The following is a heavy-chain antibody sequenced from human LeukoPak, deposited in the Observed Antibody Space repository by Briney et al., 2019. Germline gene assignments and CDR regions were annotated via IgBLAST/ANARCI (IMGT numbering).Heavy chain of an antibody. CDR1: GYTFATYG. D-gene: IGHD6-13*01. V-gene: IGHV1-18*01. CDR3: AKVAGDRLDS. Sequence: GASVKLSCKASGYTFATYGFCWVRQAPGHGLEWMGWISANNGKTNFAQKFQGRVTMTTDTSTTTAYMELTSLRPDDTAVYYCAKVAGDRLDSWGKGTLVTVSS. CDR2: ISANNGKT. J-gene: IGHJ4*02.